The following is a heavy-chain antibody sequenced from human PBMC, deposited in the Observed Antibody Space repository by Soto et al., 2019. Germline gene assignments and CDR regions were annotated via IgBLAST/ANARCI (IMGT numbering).Heavy chain of an antibody. Sequence: LXLTCSVSCGSISGSYWSWIRQSPGKGLEWLGYVYYTGSTNYSPSLRSRVSISVDTSKNEFSLRLSSVTAADTAVYFCARSVAVPSAHIDYWGQGTQVTASS. CDR2: VYYTGST. CDR1: CGSISGSY. D-gene: IGHD1-26*01. J-gene: IGHJ4*02. V-gene: IGHV4-59*01. CDR3: ARSVAVPSAHIDY.